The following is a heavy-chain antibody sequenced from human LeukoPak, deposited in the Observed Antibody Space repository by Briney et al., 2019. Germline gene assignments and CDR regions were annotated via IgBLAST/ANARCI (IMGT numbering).Heavy chain of an antibody. Sequence: SGKVSCKASGYTFTRYYMHWAREAPGQGLEWMGWINPNSGGTNYVQKCQGRVTMTRDTSIITAYMELSRLRYDDTAVYYCARAYERQLANNWFDSWGQGTLVTVSS. CDR2: INPNSGGT. D-gene: IGHD6-13*01. CDR3: ARAYERQLANNWFDS. J-gene: IGHJ5*01. V-gene: IGHV1-2*02. CDR1: GYTFTRYY.